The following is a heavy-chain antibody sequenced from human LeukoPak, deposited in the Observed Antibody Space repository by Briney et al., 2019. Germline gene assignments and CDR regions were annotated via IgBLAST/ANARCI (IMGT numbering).Heavy chain of an antibody. Sequence: SQTLSLTCAISGNSVSSNSAAWNWIRQSPSRGLEWLGRTYYRSKWYNDYAVSVKSRITINPDPSKNQFSLQLNSVTPEDTAVYYCARSKTNRAVRGVIITNWFDPWGQGTLVTVSS. J-gene: IGHJ5*02. V-gene: IGHV6-1*01. CDR3: ARSKTNRAVRGVIITNWFDP. CDR1: GNSVSSNSAA. CDR2: TYYRSKWYN. D-gene: IGHD3-10*01.